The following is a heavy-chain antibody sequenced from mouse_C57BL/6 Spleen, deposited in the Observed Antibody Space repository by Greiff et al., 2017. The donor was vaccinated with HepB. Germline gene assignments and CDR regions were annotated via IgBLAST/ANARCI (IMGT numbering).Heavy chain of an antibody. V-gene: IGHV5-17*01. CDR3: ARNYDPYYYAMDY. Sequence: EVKVVESGGGLVKPGGSLKLSCAASGFTFSDYGMHWVRQAPEKGLEWVAYISSGSSTIYYADTVKGRFTISRDNAKNTLFLQMTSLRSEDTAMYYCARNYDPYYYAMDYWGQRTSVTVSS. J-gene: IGHJ4*01. CDR1: GFTFSDYG. CDR2: ISSGSSTI. D-gene: IGHD2-4*01.